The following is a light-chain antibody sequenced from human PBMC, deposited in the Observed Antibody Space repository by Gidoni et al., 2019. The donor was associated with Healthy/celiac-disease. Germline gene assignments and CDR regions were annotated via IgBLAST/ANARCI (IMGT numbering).Light chain of an antibody. CDR3: QQYYSTPWT. J-gene: IGKJ1*01. V-gene: IGKV4-1*01. CDR2: WAS. Sequence: DIVITQSPDSLAVSLGERATINCKSSQSVLYSSNNKNYLAWYQQKPGQPPKLLIYWASTRESGVTDRFSGSGSGTDFTLTISSLQAEDVAVYYCQQYYSTPWTFGQXTKVEIK. CDR1: QSVLYSSNNKNY.